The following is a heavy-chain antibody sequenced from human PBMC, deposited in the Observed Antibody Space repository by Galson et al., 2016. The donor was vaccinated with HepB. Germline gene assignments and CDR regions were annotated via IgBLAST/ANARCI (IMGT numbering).Heavy chain of an antibody. Sequence: SLRLSCAASGFTFNNYWMSWVRQAPGKGLEWVATIKGDGSDKYYVDSVKGRFTISRDNAHTSVYLKMNSLRAEDTGLYYCSRDLWDSVVVPSAPCLNWFDPWGQGTLVSVSS. J-gene: IGHJ5*02. CDR1: GFTFNNYW. D-gene: IGHD2-2*01. V-gene: IGHV3-7*03. CDR3: SRDLWDSVVVPSAPCLNWFDP. CDR2: IKGDGSDK.